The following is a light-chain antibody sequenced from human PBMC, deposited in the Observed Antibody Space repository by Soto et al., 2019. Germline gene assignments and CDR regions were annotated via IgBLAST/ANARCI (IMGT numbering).Light chain of an antibody. J-gene: IGKJ4*01. CDR1: QGISSW. V-gene: IGKV1D-12*01. Sequence: DIQMTQSPSSVSASVGDRVTITCRASQGISSWLVWYQQKPGKAPKLLIYTASSLQSGVPSRFSGGGSGTDFTLTISNLQPEDFATYYCQQANTFPLTFGGGTKVDIK. CDR3: QQANTFPLT. CDR2: TAS.